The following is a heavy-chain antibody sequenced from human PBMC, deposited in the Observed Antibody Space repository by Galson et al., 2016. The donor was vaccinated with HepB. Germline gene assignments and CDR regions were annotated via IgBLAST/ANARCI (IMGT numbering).Heavy chain of an antibody. Sequence: SLRLSCAASGFTFSSYGMHWIRQAPGKGLEWVAFISYDESNKYYADSVKGRFTISRDNSKNTLYLQMNSLRAEDTAVYYCGKDIIGNYYGDFVDYWGQGTPVTVSS. D-gene: IGHD4-17*01. J-gene: IGHJ4*02. CDR1: GFTFSSYG. V-gene: IGHV3-30*18. CDR3: GKDIIGNYYGDFVDY. CDR2: ISYDESNK.